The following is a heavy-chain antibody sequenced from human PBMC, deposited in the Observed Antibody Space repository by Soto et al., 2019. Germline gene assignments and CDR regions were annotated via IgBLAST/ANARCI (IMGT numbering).Heavy chain of an antibody. D-gene: IGHD6-19*01. J-gene: IGHJ3*01. CDR2: ISGSGGST. Sequence: EVQLLESGGGLVQPGGSLRLSCAASGFTFSSYAMSWVRQAPGKGLEWFSAISGSGGSTYYADSVKGRFTISRDNTKNTLYLQMNSLSAEDTAFYYCAKVGIGWYDAFDVWGQGTMVTVSS. CDR3: AKVGIGWYDAFDV. CDR1: GFTFSSYA. V-gene: IGHV3-23*01.